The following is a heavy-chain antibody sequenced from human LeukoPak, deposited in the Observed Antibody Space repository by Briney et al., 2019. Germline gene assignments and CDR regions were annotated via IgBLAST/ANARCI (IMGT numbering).Heavy chain of an antibody. V-gene: IGHV3-43*02. D-gene: IGHD5-12*01. CDR3: AKDGGYDIFDY. CDR2: ISGDGGST. Sequence: GGSLRLSCAASGFSFISYGMHWVRQAPGKGLEWVSLISGDGGSTYYADSVKGRFTISRDNSKNSLYLQMNSLRTEDTALYYCAKDGGYDIFDYWGQGTLVTVSS. J-gene: IGHJ4*02. CDR1: GFSFISYG.